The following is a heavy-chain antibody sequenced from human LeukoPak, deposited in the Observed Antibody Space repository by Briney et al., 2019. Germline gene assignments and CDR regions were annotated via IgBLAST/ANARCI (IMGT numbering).Heavy chain of an antibody. J-gene: IGHJ4*02. Sequence: GGSLRLSCAASGFSFSSYAIHWVRQDPGKELEWVGMISYDGSNKFYGDSVKGRFTISRDNSKNTLYLHMNSLRPEDTAVYYCARDYGSGLTRGYYLDYWGQGTLVTVSS. CDR3: ARDYGSGLTRGYYLDY. CDR1: GFSFSSYA. CDR2: ISYDGSNK. D-gene: IGHD3-10*01. V-gene: IGHV3-30*04.